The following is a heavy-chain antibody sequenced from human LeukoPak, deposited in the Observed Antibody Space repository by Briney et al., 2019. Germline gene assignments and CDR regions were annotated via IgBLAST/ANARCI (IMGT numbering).Heavy chain of an antibody. V-gene: IGHV3-23*01. J-gene: IGHJ4*02. D-gene: IGHD2-21*02. CDR2: ISGSGVST. Sequence: GKSLRLSCAASGFTFSSYAMSWVRQAPGKGLEWVSIISGSGVSTYYADSVKGRFTISRDNSKNTLYLQMNSLRVEDTALYYCAKAAGLVTADSFDYWGQGTLVTFSS. CDR1: GFTFSSYA. CDR3: AKAAGLVTADSFDY.